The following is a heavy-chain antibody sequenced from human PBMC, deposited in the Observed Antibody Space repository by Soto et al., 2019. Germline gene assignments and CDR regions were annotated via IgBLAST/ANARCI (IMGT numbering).Heavy chain of an antibody. CDR3: ARGARKTRSVYYYYYGMDV. Sequence: WGSLRLSCAVSGFTFSSYSMNWVRQAPGKGLEWVSYISSSSSTIYYADSVKGRFTISRDNAKNSLYLQMNSLRAEDTAVYYCARGARKTRSVYYYYYGMDVWGKGTTVTVSS. CDR1: GFTFSSYS. J-gene: IGHJ6*04. V-gene: IGHV3-48*01. D-gene: IGHD2-2*01. CDR2: ISSSSSTI.